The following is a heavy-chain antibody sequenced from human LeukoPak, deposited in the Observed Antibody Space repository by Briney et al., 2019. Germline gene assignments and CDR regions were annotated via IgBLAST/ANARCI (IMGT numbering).Heavy chain of an antibody. V-gene: IGHV3-7*03. CDR2: IKEDGSEK. CDR3: ARVTYGSGSLDP. D-gene: IGHD3-10*01. CDR1: GFTFSRSW. Sequence: GGSLRLSCAASGFTFSRSWMHWVRQAPGKGLEWVASIKEDGSEKYYVDSVKGRFTISRDNAKNSLYLQMNSLRAEDTAVYYCARVTYGSGSLDPWGQGTLVTVSS. J-gene: IGHJ5*02.